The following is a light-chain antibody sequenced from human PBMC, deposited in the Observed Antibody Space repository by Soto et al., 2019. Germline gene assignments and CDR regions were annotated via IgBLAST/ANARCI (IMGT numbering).Light chain of an antibody. J-gene: IGKJ1*01. CDR1: QAVNTR. CDR2: LAS. V-gene: IGKV3-11*01. Sequence: EIVLTQSPATLSSFPGDRVTLSCRAGQAVNTRLAWYQHKPGQAPRLLIYLASNRAAGVPARFSGSGSGTDFTLTISDVEPEDFAVYYCHQRQSWPRTFGQGTKVDIK. CDR3: HQRQSWPRT.